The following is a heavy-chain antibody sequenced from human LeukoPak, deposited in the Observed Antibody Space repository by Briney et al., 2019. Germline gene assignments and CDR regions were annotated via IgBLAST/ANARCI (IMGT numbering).Heavy chain of an antibody. CDR2: IKKDGSEK. J-gene: IGHJ5*02. D-gene: IGHD3-16*01. CDR1: GFTFNNYW. Sequence: GGSLRLSCAASGFTFNNYWMSWVRQAPGKGLEWVANIKKDGSEKNYVDSVKGRFTISRDNAKNSLYLQMDSLRAEDTAVYYCARFISLGAWGQGTLVTVSS. V-gene: IGHV3-7*01. CDR3: ARFISLGA.